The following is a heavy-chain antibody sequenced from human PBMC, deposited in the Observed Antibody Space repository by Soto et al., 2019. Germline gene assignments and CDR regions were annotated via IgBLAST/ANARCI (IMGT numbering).Heavy chain of an antibody. J-gene: IGHJ6*02. Sequence: GGSLRLSCAASGFTFSRYAMHWVRQAPGKGLEWVTVISYDGSNKYYADSVKGRFTISRDNSKNTLYLQMNSLRGEDTAVYYCAKDLVDASSSWLYYYYYGMDVWGQGTTVTVSS. CDR1: GFTFSRYA. D-gene: IGHD6-13*01. CDR3: AKDLVDASSSWLYYYYYGMDV. V-gene: IGHV3-30-3*01. CDR2: ISYDGSNK.